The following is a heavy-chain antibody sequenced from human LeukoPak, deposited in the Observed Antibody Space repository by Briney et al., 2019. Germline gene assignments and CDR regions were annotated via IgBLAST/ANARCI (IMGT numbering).Heavy chain of an antibody. J-gene: IGHJ4*02. Sequence: PGGSLRLSCAASGFTFSIYAMSWVRQAPGKGLEWVSAISGSGGSTYYADSVKGRFTISRDNSKNTLYLQMNSLRAEDTAVYYCAKDPYDFWSGYYRFDYWGQGTLVTVSS. D-gene: IGHD3-3*01. CDR2: ISGSGGST. CDR3: AKDPYDFWSGYYRFDY. V-gene: IGHV3-23*01. CDR1: GFTFSIYA.